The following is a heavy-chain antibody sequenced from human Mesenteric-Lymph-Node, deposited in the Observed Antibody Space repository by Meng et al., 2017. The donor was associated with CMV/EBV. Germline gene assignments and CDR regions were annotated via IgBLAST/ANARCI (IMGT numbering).Heavy chain of an antibody. CDR2: IIPILGIA. D-gene: IGHD6-13*01. Sequence: VHLVQSGTEEKTPGSSVNVPCKACGGTCSSYTNSWVRQAPGQGLEWMGRIIPILGIANYAQKFQGRVTITADKSTSTAYTELSSLRSEDTAVYYCAGGIAAAGSRWFDPWGQGTLVTVSS. V-gene: IGHV1-69*02. J-gene: IGHJ5*02. CDR1: GGTCSSYT. CDR3: AGGIAAAGSRWFDP.